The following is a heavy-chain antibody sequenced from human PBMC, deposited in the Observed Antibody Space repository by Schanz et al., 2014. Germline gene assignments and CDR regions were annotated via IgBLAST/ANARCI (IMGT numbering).Heavy chain of an antibody. J-gene: IGHJ3*01. V-gene: IGHV3-11*05. CDR3: ARDGGRDGYNLAFDV. CDR2: MYINSGST. D-gene: IGHD5-12*01. CDR1: GFTFSDYY. Sequence: QVQLVDSGGALVKPGGSLRLSCAASGFTFSDYYMSWIRQAPGKGLEWISSMYINSGSTQYADSVKGRFIISRDSSKNTLFLQMNSLRAEDTAVYFCARDGGRDGYNLAFDVWGQGTLVTVSS.